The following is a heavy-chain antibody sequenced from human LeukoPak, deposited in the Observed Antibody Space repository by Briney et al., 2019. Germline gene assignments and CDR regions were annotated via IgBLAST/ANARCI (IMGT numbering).Heavy chain of an antibody. D-gene: IGHD3-10*01. J-gene: IGHJ4*02. CDR1: GFTFSSYA. CDR3: AKSPESSNFDY. V-gene: IGHV3-23*01. CDR2: ISGSGGST. Sequence: PGGSLTLSCAASGFTFSSYAMSWVRQAPGKGLEWVSSISGSGGSTYHADSEKGRFTISRDNSKNTLYLQMNSLRAEDTAVYYCAKSPESSNFDYWGQGTLVTVSS.